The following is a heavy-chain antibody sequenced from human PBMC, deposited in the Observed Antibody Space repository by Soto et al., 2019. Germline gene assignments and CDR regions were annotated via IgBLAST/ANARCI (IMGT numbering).Heavy chain of an antibody. Sequence: EVQLVETGGGLIQPGGSLRLSCAASGFTVSSNYMSWVRQAPGKGLEWVSVIYSGGSTYYADSVKGRFTISRDNSKNTLYLQMNSLRAEDTAVYYCARGPHCGGDCYSYYYYGMDVWGRGTTVTVSS. J-gene: IGHJ6*02. CDR1: GFTVSSNY. CDR3: ARGPHCGGDCYSYYYYGMDV. D-gene: IGHD2-21*02. V-gene: IGHV3-53*02. CDR2: IYSGGST.